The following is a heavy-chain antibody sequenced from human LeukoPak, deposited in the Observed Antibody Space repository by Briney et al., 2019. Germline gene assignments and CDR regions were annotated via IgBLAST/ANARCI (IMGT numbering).Heavy chain of an antibody. CDR2: FDPEDGET. J-gene: IGHJ4*02. CDR3: VCCSSTSCYGGYYFDY. D-gene: IGHD2-2*01. Sequence: ASVTVSCKFSGYTLTELSMHWVRQAPGKGLEWMGGFDPEDGETIYAQKFQGRVTMTEDTSTDTAYMELSSLRSEDTAVYYCVCCSSTSCYGGYYFDYWGQGTLVTVSS. CDR1: GYTLTELS. V-gene: IGHV1-24*01.